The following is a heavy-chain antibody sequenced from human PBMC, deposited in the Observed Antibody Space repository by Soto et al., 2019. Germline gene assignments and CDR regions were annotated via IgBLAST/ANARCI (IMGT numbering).Heavy chain of an antibody. CDR1: GFTFSSYS. J-gene: IGHJ4*02. V-gene: IGHV3-21*01. Sequence: EVQLVESGGGLVKPGGSLRLSCAASGFTFSSYSMNWVRQAPGKGLEWVSSISSSSSYIYYADSVKGRFTISRDNAKNSLYLQMNSLRAEDTAVYYCARAMPITMIVVVGRLDYWGQGTLVTVSS. CDR3: ARAMPITMIVVVGRLDY. CDR2: ISSSSSYI. D-gene: IGHD3-22*01.